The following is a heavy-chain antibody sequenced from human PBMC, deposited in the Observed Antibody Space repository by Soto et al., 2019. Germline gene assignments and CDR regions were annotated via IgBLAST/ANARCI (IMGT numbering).Heavy chain of an antibody. CDR3: ARVRQLVGYFYSYEDV. D-gene: IGHD6-6*01. Sequence: ASVKVACKASVYTFTNYGITWVRQAPGQGLECMGWISAYNGDTHYTQRLQGRGTITTDTSTSTTYMELRGLRSHDTAVDDLARVRQLVGYFYSYEDVWGKGTTVTVSS. CDR1: VYTFTNYG. CDR2: ISAYNGDT. V-gene: IGHV1-18*04. J-gene: IGHJ6*03.